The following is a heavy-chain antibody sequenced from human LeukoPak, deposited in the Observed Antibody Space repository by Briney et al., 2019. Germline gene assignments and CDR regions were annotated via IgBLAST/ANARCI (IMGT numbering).Heavy chain of an antibody. CDR3: TRGHNRVYILTGYSPNWFDP. V-gene: IGHV1-2*02. D-gene: IGHD3-9*01. J-gene: IGHJ5*02. CDR2: INPNSGGT. Sequence: ASVKVSCKASGYTFTGYYMHWVRQAPGQGLEWMGWINPNSGGTNYAQKFQGRVTMTRDTSISTAYMELSRLRSDDTAVYYCTRGHNRVYILTGYSPNWFDPWGQGTLVTVSS. CDR1: GYTFTGYY.